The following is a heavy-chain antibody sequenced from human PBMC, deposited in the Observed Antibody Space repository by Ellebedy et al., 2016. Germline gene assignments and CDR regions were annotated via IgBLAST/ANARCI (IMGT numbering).Heavy chain of an antibody. CDR2: ISSTGSPI. J-gene: IGHJ4*02. Sequence: GGSLRLXXAASGFSFRSFSMNWVRQAPGKGLEWVSSISSTGSPIYYADSLRGRFTVSRDNTRNSLSLQMNNLRAEDTAVYYCARGSQILQRLDLFDYWGQGTLITVPS. V-gene: IGHV3-21*01. CDR1: GFSFRSFS. D-gene: IGHD1-7*01. CDR3: ARGSQILQRLDLFDY.